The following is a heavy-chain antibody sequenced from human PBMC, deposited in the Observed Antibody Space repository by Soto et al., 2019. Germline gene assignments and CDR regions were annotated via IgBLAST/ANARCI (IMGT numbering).Heavy chain of an antibody. CDR1: GFTFSSYA. CDR2: ISYDGRNK. CDR3: AREIERLLGY. Sequence: QVQLVESGGGVVQPGRSLRLSCAASGFTFSSYAMHWVRQAPGKGLEWVAVISYDGRNKYYADSVKGRFTISRDNSKNTLYLQMNSLRADDTAVYYCAREIERLLGYWGQGTLVTASS. J-gene: IGHJ4*02. D-gene: IGHD3-3*01. V-gene: IGHV3-30*04.